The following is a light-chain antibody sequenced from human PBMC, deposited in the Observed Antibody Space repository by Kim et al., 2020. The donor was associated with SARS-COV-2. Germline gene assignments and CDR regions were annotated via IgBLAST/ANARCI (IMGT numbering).Light chain of an antibody. Sequence: SAAVGDRVTITCRASQSISTYLNWYQRKPVKAPKLLIYAASSLQSGVPSRFSGSGSGTDFTLTISRLQPEDFATYYCQQSYKTPYTFGQGTKLEI. CDR1: QSISTY. CDR3: QQSYKTPYT. V-gene: IGKV1-39*01. CDR2: AAS. J-gene: IGKJ2*01.